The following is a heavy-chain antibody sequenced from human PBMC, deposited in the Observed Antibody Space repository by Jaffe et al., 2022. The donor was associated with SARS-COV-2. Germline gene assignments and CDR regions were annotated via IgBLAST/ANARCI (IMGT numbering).Heavy chain of an antibody. CDR1: GFTFSSYS. J-gene: IGHJ4*02. D-gene: IGHD1-26*01. Sequence: EVQLVESGGGLVQRGGSLRLSCAASGFTFSSYSMNWVRQAPGKGLEWVSYISSSSTTMYYIDSVKGRFTISRDTAKNSLFLQMNSLRDEDTAVYYCARERRSGESYYLDYWGQGILVTVSS. CDR2: ISSSSTTM. V-gene: IGHV3-48*02. CDR3: ARERRSGESYYLDY.